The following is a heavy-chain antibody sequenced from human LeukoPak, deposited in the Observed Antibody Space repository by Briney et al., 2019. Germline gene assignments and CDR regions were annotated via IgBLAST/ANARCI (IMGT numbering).Heavy chain of an antibody. CDR2: IYYSGST. D-gene: IGHD3-10*01. Sequence: PSETLSLTCTVSGGSISSYYWSWIRQPTGKGLEWIGYIYYSGSTNYNPSLKGRVTISVDTSKNQFSLKLSSVTAADTAVYYCARLRGSLPPYFDYWGQGTLVTVSS. CDR1: GGSISSYY. CDR3: ARLRGSLPPYFDY. J-gene: IGHJ4*02. V-gene: IGHV4-59*01.